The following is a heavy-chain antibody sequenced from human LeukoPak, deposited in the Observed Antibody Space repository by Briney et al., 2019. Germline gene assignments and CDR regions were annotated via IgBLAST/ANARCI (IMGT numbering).Heavy chain of an antibody. CDR3: AKEPMTTVTTTGPFDY. Sequence: PGGSLRLSCAAPGFTFSSYAMSWVRQAPGKGLEWVSAISGSGGSTYYADSVKGRFTISRDNSKNTLYLQMNSLRAEDTAVYYCAKEPMTTVTTTGPFDYWGQGTLVTVSS. V-gene: IGHV3-23*01. J-gene: IGHJ4*02. CDR2: ISGSGGST. D-gene: IGHD4-17*01. CDR1: GFTFSSYA.